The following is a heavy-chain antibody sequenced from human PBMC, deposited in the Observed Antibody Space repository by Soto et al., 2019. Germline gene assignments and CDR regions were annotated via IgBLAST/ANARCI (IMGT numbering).Heavy chain of an antibody. Sequence: SGATLVNPTQTLTLTCTFSGLSLNTSGVGVGWIRQPPGKALEWLALIYWNDDKRYSPSLKSRLTITKDPSKNQGVLTMTNMDPVDTATYYCAHLASSWFNFDYWGQGTLVTVSS. J-gene: IGHJ4*02. CDR1: GLSLNTSGVG. D-gene: IGHD6-13*01. CDR2: IYWNDDK. CDR3: AHLASSWFNFDY. V-gene: IGHV2-5*01.